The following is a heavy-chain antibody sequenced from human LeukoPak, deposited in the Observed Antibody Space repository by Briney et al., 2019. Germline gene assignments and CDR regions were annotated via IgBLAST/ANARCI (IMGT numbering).Heavy chain of an antibody. CDR2: IHYSGST. J-gene: IGHJ4*02. Sequence: SETLSLTCTVSGGSITSHYWSWIRQPPGKGLEWVGYIHYSGSTNYNPSLKSRATISVDTSKNEFSLKLRSVTAADTAVYYCARDRSEDAYYFDYWGQGTLVTVSS. V-gene: IGHV4-59*11. CDR1: GGSITSHY. CDR3: ARDRSEDAYYFDY. D-gene: IGHD3-3*01.